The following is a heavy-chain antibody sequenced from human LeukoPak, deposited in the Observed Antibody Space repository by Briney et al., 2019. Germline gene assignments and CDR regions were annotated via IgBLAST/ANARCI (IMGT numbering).Heavy chain of an antibody. V-gene: IGHV4-59*08. D-gene: IGHD2-8*01. CDR1: GGSISSYY. Sequence: SSETLSLTCTVSGGSISSYYWSWIRQPPGKGLEWIGYIYYSGSTNYNPSLKSRVTISVDTSKNQFSLKLSSVTAADTAVYYCARTRTDIGQMVYESYLDLWGRGTLVTVSS. CDR2: IYYSGST. CDR3: ARTRTDIGQMVYESYLDL. J-gene: IGHJ2*01.